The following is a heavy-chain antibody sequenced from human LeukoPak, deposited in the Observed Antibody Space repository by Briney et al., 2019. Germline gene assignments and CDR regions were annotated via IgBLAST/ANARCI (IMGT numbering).Heavy chain of an antibody. CDR3: ARGRIFGVVKGMDV. V-gene: IGHV4-34*01. Sequence: TSATLSLTCAVYGGSFSGYYWSWIRQPPGKGLEWIGEINHSGSTNYNPSLKSRVTISVDTSKNQFSLKLSSVTAADAAVYYCARGRIFGVVKGMDVWGQGTTVTVSS. D-gene: IGHD3-3*01. J-gene: IGHJ6*02. CDR2: INHSGST. CDR1: GGSFSGYY.